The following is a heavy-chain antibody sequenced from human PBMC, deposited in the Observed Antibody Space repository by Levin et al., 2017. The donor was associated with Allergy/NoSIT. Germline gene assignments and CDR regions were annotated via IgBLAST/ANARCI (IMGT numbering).Heavy chain of an antibody. Sequence: GGSLRLSCKASGFTFTIYDIHWVRQAPGQGLEWVGRLNPNTGGTDSAQKFMGRVTMTRDTSTTTAFMELTRLRPDDTAIYYCARETIAAPPYNWFDTWGQGALVTVSS. CDR2: LNPNTGGT. J-gene: IGHJ5*02. CDR3: ARETIAAPPYNWFDT. D-gene: IGHD6-13*01. V-gene: IGHV1-2*06. CDR1: GFTFTIYD.